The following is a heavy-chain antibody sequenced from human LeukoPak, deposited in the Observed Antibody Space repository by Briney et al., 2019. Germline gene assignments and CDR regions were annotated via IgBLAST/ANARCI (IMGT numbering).Heavy chain of an antibody. CDR3: ARGRGYSYGSPGDY. V-gene: IGHV4-59*12. Sequence: SETLSLTCTVSGASLSSYYWNWIRQPPGKGLEWIGYMYSSGSNNYNPSLKSRVTISVDTSKNQFSLKLSSVTAADTAVYYCARGRGYSYGSPGDYWGQGTLVTVSS. CDR1: GASLSSYY. J-gene: IGHJ4*02. D-gene: IGHD5-18*01. CDR2: MYSSGSN.